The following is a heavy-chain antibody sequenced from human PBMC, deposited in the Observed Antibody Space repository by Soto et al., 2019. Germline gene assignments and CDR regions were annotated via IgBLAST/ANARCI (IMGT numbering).Heavy chain of an antibody. V-gene: IGHV4-39*01. CDR1: GGSISSSSYH. CDR2: IYYSGST. D-gene: IGHD4-4*01. Sequence: SETLSLTCTVSGGSISSSSYHWGWIRQPPGKGLEWIGSIYYSGSTYYNPSLKSRVTISVDTSKNQFSLKLSSVTAADTAVYYSARHCSTVLRLFDHWGQGTQVTVSS. CDR3: ARHCSTVLRLFDH. J-gene: IGHJ5*02.